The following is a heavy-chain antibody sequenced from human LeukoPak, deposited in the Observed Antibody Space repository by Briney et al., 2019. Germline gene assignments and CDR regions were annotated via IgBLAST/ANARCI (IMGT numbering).Heavy chain of an antibody. V-gene: IGHV4-59*01. CDR3: ARELTFAFDI. J-gene: IGHJ3*02. Sequence: SETLSLTCTVSGGSISSYYWSWIRQPPGKGLEWIGYIYYSGSTNYNPSLKSRVTISVDTSKNQFSLKLSSVTAADTAVYYCARELTFAFDIWGPGTMVTVSS. CDR1: GGSISSYY. CDR2: IYYSGST.